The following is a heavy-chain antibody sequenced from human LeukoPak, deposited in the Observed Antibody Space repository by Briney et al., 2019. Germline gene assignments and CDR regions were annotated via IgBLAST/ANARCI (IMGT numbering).Heavy chain of an antibody. V-gene: IGHV3-23*01. J-gene: IGHJ6*02. D-gene: IGHD1-26*01. CDR1: GFTFSSSA. CDR3: VKDTTTGELGSGGGMDV. Sequence: GGSLRLSCAASGFTFSSSAMSWVRRAPGKGLEWVSTISSNGARTYYADSVKGRFTISRDNFKNMLYLQMNSVRAEDTAVYYCVKDTTTGELGSGGGMDVWGQGTTVTVSS. CDR2: ISSNGART.